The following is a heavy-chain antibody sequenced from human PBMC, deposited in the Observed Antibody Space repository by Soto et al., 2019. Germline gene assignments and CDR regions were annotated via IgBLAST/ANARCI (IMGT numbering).Heavy chain of an antibody. Sequence: PGGSLRLSCAASGFTFSSYAMSWVCQAPGKGLEWVSAISGSGGSTYYADSVKGRFTISRDNSKNTPYLQMNSLRAEDTAVYYCAKVGYSSGCVKIDAFDIWGQGTMVTVSS. D-gene: IGHD6-19*01. V-gene: IGHV3-23*01. J-gene: IGHJ3*02. CDR2: ISGSGGST. CDR3: AKVGYSSGCVKIDAFDI. CDR1: GFTFSSYA.